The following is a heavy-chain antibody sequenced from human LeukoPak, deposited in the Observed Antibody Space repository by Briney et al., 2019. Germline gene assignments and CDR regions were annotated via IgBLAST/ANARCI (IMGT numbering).Heavy chain of an antibody. J-gene: IGHJ2*01. V-gene: IGHV3-9*01. CDR2: LSWGSGKV. D-gene: IGHD2-21*01. CDR1: GSTFYDYG. Sequence: GGSLTLSCLASGSTFYDYGMHWLRQAPGKGLEGVSGLSWGSGKVDYADSVKGRFTISRDNAKNSLYLQMNSLRIEDTALYYCANVLYSSYWYLALWGRGTQVTVSS. CDR3: ANVLYSSYWYLAL.